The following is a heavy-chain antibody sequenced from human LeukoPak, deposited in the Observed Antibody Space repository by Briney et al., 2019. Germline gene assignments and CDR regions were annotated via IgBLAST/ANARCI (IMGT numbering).Heavy chain of an antibody. CDR2: INSDGINT. Sequence: GGSLRLSCAASGFTFSNYWMHWVRQAPGKGLVWVSRINSDGINTSYADSVKGRFTISRDNAKNTLYLHMNSLRAEDTAIYYCAKGTYGSGTYGSNDYWGQGTLVTVSS. D-gene: IGHD3-10*01. V-gene: IGHV3-74*01. CDR3: AKGTYGSGTYGSNDY. CDR1: GFTFSNYW. J-gene: IGHJ4*02.